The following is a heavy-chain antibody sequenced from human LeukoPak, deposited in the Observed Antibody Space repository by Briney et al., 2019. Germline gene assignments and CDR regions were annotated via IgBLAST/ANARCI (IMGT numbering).Heavy chain of an antibody. V-gene: IGHV3-23*01. Sequence: GGSLRLSCAASGFTFSSYAMSWVRQAPGKGLEWVSAISGSGGSTYYADSVKGRFTISRDNSKNTLYLQMNSPRAEDTAVYYCALRGSYSGGGYWGQGTLVTVSS. CDR3: ALRGSYSGGGY. CDR2: ISGSGGST. J-gene: IGHJ4*02. D-gene: IGHD1-26*01. CDR1: GFTFSSYA.